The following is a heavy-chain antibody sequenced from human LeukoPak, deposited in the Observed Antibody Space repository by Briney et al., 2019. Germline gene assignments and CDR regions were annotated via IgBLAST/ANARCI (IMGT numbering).Heavy chain of an antibody. J-gene: IGHJ1*01. D-gene: IGHD3-22*01. Sequence: ASVKVSCKASGYTFTSYGISWVRQAPGQGLEWMGWISAYNGNTNYAQKLQGRVTMTTDTSTSTAYMELSRLRSDDTAVYYCARGNGSINYYDSSGYYLFQHWGQGTLVTVSS. CDR2: ISAYNGNT. CDR3: ARGNGSINYYDSSGYYLFQH. CDR1: GYTFTSYG. V-gene: IGHV1-18*01.